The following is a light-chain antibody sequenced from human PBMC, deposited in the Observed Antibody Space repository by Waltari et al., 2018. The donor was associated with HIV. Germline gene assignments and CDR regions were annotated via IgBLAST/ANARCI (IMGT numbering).Light chain of an antibody. CDR1: SSNIGSNY. CDR3: AAWDDSLSGWV. J-gene: IGLJ3*02. V-gene: IGLV1-47*01. CDR2: RNN. Sequence: QSVLTQPPSASGTPGQRVTISCSGSSSNIGSNYVYWYQQLPGTTPKLLIYRNNPRPPGVPDRFSGSKAGTSASLAISGLRSEDEADYYCAAWDDSLSGWVFGGGTKLTVL.